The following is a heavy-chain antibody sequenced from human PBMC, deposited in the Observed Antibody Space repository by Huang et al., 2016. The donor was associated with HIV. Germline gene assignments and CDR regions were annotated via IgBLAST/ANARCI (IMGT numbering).Heavy chain of an antibody. CDR1: GVTFSSYA. J-gene: IGHJ4*02. D-gene: IGHD3-22*01. Sequence: QVQLVQSGVEVKKPGSSAQVSCTASGVTFSSYAISWVPQAPGQGVEWMGVIMPIFGTANYAQKFQGRVTSAADESTSTAYMELSSLGSEDTAVYYCARARGYYDSSVSYYFDYWGQGTLVTVSS. CDR3: ARARGYYDSSVSYYFDY. V-gene: IGHV1-69*13. CDR2: IMPIFGTA.